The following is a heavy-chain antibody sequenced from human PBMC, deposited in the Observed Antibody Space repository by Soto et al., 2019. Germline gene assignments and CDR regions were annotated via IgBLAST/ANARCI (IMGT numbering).Heavy chain of an antibody. CDR2: INPNSGGT. CDR1: GYTFTGYY. J-gene: IGHJ6*02. CDR3: AREGPDPYCSSTSCYHLSYGMDV. D-gene: IGHD2-2*01. Sequence: ASVKVSCKASGYTFTGYYMHWVRQAPGQGLEWMGWINPNSGGTNYAQKLQGRVTMTRDTSISTAYMELSRLRSDDTAVYYCAREGPDPYCSSTSCYHLSYGMDVWGQGTTVTVSS. V-gene: IGHV1-2*02.